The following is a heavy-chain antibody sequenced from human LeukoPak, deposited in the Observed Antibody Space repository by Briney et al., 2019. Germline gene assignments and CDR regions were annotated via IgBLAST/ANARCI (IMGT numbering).Heavy chain of an antibody. V-gene: IGHV3-23*01. Sequence: PGGSLRLSSAASLLTAINDAINCVGQAAGKELQGFSTIRESIGVTYYEDSVKDRFTISRDNSKNTLFLQMNSVRGEDTAIYYCAKKRGSYYNDIGGYGWFAPWGQGTVVTVS. CDR2: IRESIGVT. CDR1: LLTAINDA. D-gene: IGHD3-22*01. J-gene: IGHJ5*02. CDR3: AKKRGSYYNDIGGYGWFAP.